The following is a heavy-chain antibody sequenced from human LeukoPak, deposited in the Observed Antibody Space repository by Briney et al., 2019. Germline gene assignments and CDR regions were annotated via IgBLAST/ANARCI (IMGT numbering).Heavy chain of an antibody. CDR2: INSDGSST. CDR1: GFTFSNYW. D-gene: IGHD6-13*01. J-gene: IGHJ6*03. Sequence: GGSLRLSCAASGFTFSNYWMHWVRQAPGKGLLWVSRINSDGSSTTYADSVKGRFTISRDNAKNTVYLQMNSLRAEDTAVYYCARSAPAGFSYYSYYMDVWGKGTTVTISS. CDR3: ARSAPAGFSYYSYYMDV. V-gene: IGHV3-74*03.